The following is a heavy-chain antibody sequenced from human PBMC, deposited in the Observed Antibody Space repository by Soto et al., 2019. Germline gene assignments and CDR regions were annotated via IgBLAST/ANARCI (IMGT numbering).Heavy chain of an antibody. D-gene: IGHD3-10*01. Sequence: PGESLKISCKGSGYSFTSYWIGWVRQMPGKGLEWMGIIYPGDSDTRYSPSFQGQVTISADKSISTAYLQWSSLKASDTAMYYCARNSVPPGSGSYLYGMDVWGQGTTVTVSS. V-gene: IGHV5-51*01. CDR3: ARNSVPPGSGSYLYGMDV. J-gene: IGHJ6*02. CDR1: GYSFTSYW. CDR2: IYPGDSDT.